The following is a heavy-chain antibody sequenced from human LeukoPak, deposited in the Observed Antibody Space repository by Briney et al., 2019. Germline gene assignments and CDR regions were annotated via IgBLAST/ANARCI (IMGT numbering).Heavy chain of an antibody. CDR1: GYTFTTYA. D-gene: IGHD2-15*01. CDR3: ARARGCSGGNCYSEY. V-gene: IGHV7-4-1*01. CDR2: INTNTGNP. J-gene: IGHJ4*02. Sequence: GASVKVSCTASGYTFTTYAMNWVRQAPGQGLEWMGWINTNTGNPTYAQGFTGRFVFSLDTSVSTADLQIYSLQSEDTAVYYCARARGCSGGNCYSEYWGQGTLVTVAS.